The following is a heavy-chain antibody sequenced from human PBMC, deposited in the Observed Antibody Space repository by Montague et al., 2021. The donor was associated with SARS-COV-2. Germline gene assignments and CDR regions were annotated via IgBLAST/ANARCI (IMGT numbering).Heavy chain of an antibody. CDR3: VREAMVRGFDYYGMDV. J-gene: IGHJ6*02. Sequence: SLRLSCAASGFTFSSYSMNWVRQAPGKGLEWVSSISSSSSSIYYADSVKGRFTISRDNAKNSLYLQMNSLRAEDTAVYYCVREAMVRGFDYYGMDVWGQGTTVTVSS. V-gene: IGHV3-21*01. CDR2: ISSSSSSI. D-gene: IGHD3-10*01. CDR1: GFTFSSYS.